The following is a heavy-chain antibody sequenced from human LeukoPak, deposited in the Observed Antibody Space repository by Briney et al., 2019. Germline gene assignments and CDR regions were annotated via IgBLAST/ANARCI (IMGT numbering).Heavy chain of an antibody. D-gene: IGHD4/OR15-4a*01. J-gene: IGHJ4*02. Sequence: KTSETLSLTCTVSGGSISSSSYYWGWIRQPPGKGLEWIGSIYYSGSTYYNPSLKSRVTISVDTSKNQFSLKLSSVTAADTAVYYCARRYYAAYYFDYWGQGTLVTVSS. CDR3: ARRYYAAYYFDY. CDR1: GGSISSSSYY. CDR2: IYYSGST. V-gene: IGHV4-39*07.